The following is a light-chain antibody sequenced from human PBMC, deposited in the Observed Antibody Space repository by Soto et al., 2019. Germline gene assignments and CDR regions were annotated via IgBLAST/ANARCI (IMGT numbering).Light chain of an antibody. CDR1: SSDVGAYNY. J-gene: IGLJ2*01. Sequence: QSVLTQPASVSGSPGQSITISCTGTSSDVGAYNYVSWYQQHPGKAPKLMIYDVSSRPSGVSNRFSGSKSGNTASLTISGLQAEDEADYYCSSYTSSTTLVVFGGGTKLTV. CDR2: DVS. CDR3: SSYTSSTTLVV. V-gene: IGLV2-14*03.